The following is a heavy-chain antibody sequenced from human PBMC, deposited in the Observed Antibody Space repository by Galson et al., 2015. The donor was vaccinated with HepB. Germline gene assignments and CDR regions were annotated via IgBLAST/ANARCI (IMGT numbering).Heavy chain of an antibody. CDR2: IKQDGSEK. D-gene: IGHD6-19*01. CDR1: GYTISNYW. Sequence: SLRLSCAASGYTISNYWMSWVRQAPGRGLEWVANIKQDGSEKHYVDSVKGRFTISRDNAKNSLYLQMNDLRAEDTAVYYCARSQTSGWDGKYFLAYWGQGTLVTVSS. V-gene: IGHV3-7*03. J-gene: IGHJ4*02. CDR3: ARSQTSGWDGKYFLAY.